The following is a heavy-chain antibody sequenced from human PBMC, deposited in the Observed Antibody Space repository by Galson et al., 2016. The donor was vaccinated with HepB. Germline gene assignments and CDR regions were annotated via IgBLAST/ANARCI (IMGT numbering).Heavy chain of an antibody. CDR3: AKAVHGGSPRPHS. CDR1: GFTFSNYA. Sequence: SLRLSCAASGFTFSNYAMIWVRQPPGKGLEWVSILHGSGDITLYADSVKGRFTISRDNSKNTLYMQMNSLRVEDTAVYYCAKAVHGGSPRPHSWGQGILVTVSS. J-gene: IGHJ5*02. D-gene: IGHD1-26*01. CDR2: LHGSGDIT. V-gene: IGHV3-23*01.